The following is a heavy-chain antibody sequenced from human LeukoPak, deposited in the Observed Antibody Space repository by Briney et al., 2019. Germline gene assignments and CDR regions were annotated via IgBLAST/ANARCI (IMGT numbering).Heavy chain of an antibody. Sequence: GGSLRPSCAASGFTVSSNYMNWVRQAPGKGLEWVSVFYSGGSTYYADSVKGRFTISRDNAKNSMYLQMNSLRAEDTAVYYCARVIYSNYVGYFDYWGQGTLVTVSS. CDR2: FYSGGST. V-gene: IGHV3-53*01. CDR3: ARVIYSNYVGYFDY. J-gene: IGHJ4*02. D-gene: IGHD4-11*01. CDR1: GFTVSSNY.